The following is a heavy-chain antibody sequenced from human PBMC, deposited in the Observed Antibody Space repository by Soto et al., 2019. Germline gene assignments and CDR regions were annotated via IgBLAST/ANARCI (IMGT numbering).Heavy chain of an antibody. Sequence: QGHLVQSGAEVKKPGASVKVSCKASGYTFTRYGISWVRQAPGQGLEWMGWISGYNGDTNYEQNLQDRVSMTIDTSTNTAYMELRSLTSDDAAVYYCAKKGQPPYYYYGLDVWGQGTTVTVSS. J-gene: IGHJ6*02. V-gene: IGHV1-18*01. CDR1: GYTFTRYG. CDR2: ISGYNGDT. CDR3: AKKGQPPYYYYGLDV.